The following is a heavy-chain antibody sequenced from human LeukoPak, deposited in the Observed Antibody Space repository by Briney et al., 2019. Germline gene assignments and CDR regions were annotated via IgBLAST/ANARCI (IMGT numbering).Heavy chain of an antibody. Sequence: PGGSLRLSCAAFGFTFRSYEMNWVRQAPGKGLEWVSYISSSGSTIYYADSVKGRFTISRDNDKNSLYLQVHSLRDEDTAVYYCATDGVKAGPTAFAYWGQGTLVTVSS. J-gene: IGHJ4*02. V-gene: IGHV3-48*03. CDR2: ISSSGSTI. D-gene: IGHD1-26*01. CDR1: GFTFRSYE. CDR3: ATDGVKAGPTAFAY.